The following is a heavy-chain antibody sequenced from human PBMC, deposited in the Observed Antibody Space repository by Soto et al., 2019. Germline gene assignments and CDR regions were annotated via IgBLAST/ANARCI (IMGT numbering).Heavy chain of an antibody. V-gene: IGHV3-23*01. CDR1: GFTFSSYA. CDR3: AKDPYDSSGYWYY. Sequence: PGGSLRLSCAASGFTFSSYAMSWVHQAPGKGLEWVSAISGSGGSTYYADSVKGRFTISRDNSKNTLYLQMNSLRAEDTAVYYCAKDPYDSSGYWYYWGQGTLVTVSS. D-gene: IGHD3-22*01. J-gene: IGHJ4*02. CDR2: ISGSGGST.